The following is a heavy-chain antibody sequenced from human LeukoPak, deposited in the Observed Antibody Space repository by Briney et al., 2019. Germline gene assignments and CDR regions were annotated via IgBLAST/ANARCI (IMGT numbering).Heavy chain of an antibody. CDR3: ASGCSGGSCYSD. Sequence: GGSLRLSCAASGFTLSSYAMHWVRQAPGKGLEYVSAISSNGGSTYYANSVKGRFTISRDNSKNTLYLQMGSLRAEDMAVYYCASGCSGGSCYSDWGQGTLVTVSS. V-gene: IGHV3-64*01. CDR2: ISSNGGST. D-gene: IGHD2-15*01. CDR1: GFTLSSYA. J-gene: IGHJ4*02.